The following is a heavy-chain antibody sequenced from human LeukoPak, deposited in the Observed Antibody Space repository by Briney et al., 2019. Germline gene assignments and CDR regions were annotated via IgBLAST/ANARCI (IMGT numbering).Heavy chain of an antibody. J-gene: IGHJ4*02. Sequence: PGGSLRLSCAASGFTFSSYGMHWVRQAPGKGLEYVAAIISNGGSTYYANSVKGRFTISRDNSKNTMYLQMGSLRAEDMAVYYCARSLHLGYSYGYGRWLQLGVMDYWGQGTLVTVSS. CDR3: ARSLHLGYSYGYGRWLQLGVMDY. CDR2: IISNGGST. CDR1: GFTFSSYG. V-gene: IGHV3-64*01. D-gene: IGHD5-18*01.